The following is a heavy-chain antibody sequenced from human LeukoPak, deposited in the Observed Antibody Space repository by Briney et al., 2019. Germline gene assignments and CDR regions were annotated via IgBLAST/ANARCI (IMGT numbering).Heavy chain of an antibody. D-gene: IGHD3-10*01. CDR2: MNPNSGNT. J-gene: IGHJ4*02. CDR1: GYTFTSYD. Sequence: ASVKVSCKASGYTFTSYDINWVRQATGQGLEWMVWMNPNSGNTGYAQKFQGRVTMTRNTSISTAYMELSSLRSEDTAVYYCARSPYSYGSGSGYYYFDYWGQGTLVIVSS. V-gene: IGHV1-8*01. CDR3: ARSPYSYGSGSGYYYFDY.